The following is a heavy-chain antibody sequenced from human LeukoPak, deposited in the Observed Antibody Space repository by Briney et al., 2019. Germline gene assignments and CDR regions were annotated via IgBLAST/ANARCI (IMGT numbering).Heavy chain of an antibody. V-gene: IGHV3-30-3*01. D-gene: IGHD3-22*01. CDR1: GFTFSSYA. Sequence: GGSLRLSCAASGFTFSSYAMHWVRQAPGKGLEWVAVISYDGSNKYYADSVKGRFTISRDNSKNTLYLQMNSLRAEDTAVYYCARSYYYDSSGYPKKNPLLRYWGQGTLVTVSS. CDR2: ISYDGSNK. CDR3: ARSYYYDSSGYPKKNPLLRY. J-gene: IGHJ4*02.